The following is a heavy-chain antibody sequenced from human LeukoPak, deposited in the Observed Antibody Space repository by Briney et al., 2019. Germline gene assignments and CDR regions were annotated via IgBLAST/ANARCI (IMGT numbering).Heavy chain of an antibody. CDR2: INYSGNT. Sequence: PSETLSLTCTVSGGSISSGDYYWSWIRQPPGKGLEYIGYINYSGNTYYNPSLKSRVTISVDTSKNQFSLKLSSVTAADTAVYYCARVHSGYDWRVDYWGQGTLVTVSS. J-gene: IGHJ4*02. CDR3: ARVHSGYDWRVDY. V-gene: IGHV4-30-4*01. D-gene: IGHD5-12*01. CDR1: GGSISSGDYY.